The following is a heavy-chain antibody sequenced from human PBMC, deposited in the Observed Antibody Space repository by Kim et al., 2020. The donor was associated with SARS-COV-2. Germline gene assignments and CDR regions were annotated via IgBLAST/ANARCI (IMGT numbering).Heavy chain of an antibody. CDR1: GFIYSDYY. CDR3: ARDSYNSGYDDALDV. J-gene: IGHJ3*01. CDR2: ISNSGSTI. D-gene: IGHD5-12*01. Sequence: GGSLRLSCAASGFIYSDYYMNWIRQAPGKGLEWVSYISNSGSTIYYADFVKGRFTISRDNAKKTLYLQMNSLSPEDTAVYYCARDSYNSGYDDALDVWGRGKMVTVSS. V-gene: IGHV3-11*01.